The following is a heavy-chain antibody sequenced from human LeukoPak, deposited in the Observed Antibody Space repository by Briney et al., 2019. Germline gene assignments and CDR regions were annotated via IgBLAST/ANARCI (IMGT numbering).Heavy chain of an antibody. V-gene: IGHV1-69*13. CDR1: GGTFSSYA. D-gene: IGHD2-15*01. J-gene: IGHJ4*02. CDR3: AIGPYCSGGSCYYFFDY. Sequence: GASVKVSCKASGGTFSSYAISWVRQAPGQGLEWMGGIIPIFGTANYAQKFQGRVTITADESTSTAYMELSSLRSEDTAVYYCAIGPYCSGGSCYYFFDYWGQGTLVTVSS. CDR2: IIPIFGTA.